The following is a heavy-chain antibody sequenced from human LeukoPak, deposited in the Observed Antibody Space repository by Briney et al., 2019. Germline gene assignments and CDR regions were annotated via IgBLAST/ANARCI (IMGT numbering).Heavy chain of an antibody. V-gene: IGHV4-61*01. CDR1: GGSVSSGSYY. CDR2: IYYSGST. Sequence: SETLSLTCTVSGGSVSSGSYYWSWIRQPPGKGLEWIGYIYYSGSTNYNPSPKSRVTISVDTSKNQFSLKLSSVTAADTAVYYCAREDATVVTGIDYWGQGTLVTVSS. D-gene: IGHD4-23*01. CDR3: AREDATVVTGIDY. J-gene: IGHJ4*02.